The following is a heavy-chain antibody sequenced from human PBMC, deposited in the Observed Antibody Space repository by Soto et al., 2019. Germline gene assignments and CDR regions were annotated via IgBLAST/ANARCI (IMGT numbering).Heavy chain of an antibody. D-gene: IGHD3-10*01. CDR2: ISASGGST. V-gene: IGHV3-23*01. CDR3: ARDVNKMGLGSYSGY. J-gene: IGHJ4*02. CDR1: GFTFSSYA. Sequence: EVQLLESGGGLVQPGGSLRLSCAASGFTFSSYAMTWVRQAPGKRLEWVSSISASGGSTYYADSVKGRFTLSRDNSKNTLYLQMNSLRAEDTAVYYCARDVNKMGLGSYSGYWVQGTLVTVSS.